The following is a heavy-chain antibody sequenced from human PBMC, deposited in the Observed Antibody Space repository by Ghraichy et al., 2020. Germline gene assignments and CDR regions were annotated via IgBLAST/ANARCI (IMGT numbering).Heavy chain of an antibody. CDR1: GFTFSSYA. V-gene: IGHV3-30*04. J-gene: IGHJ4*02. D-gene: IGHD4-17*01. Sequence: GGSLRLSCAASGFTFSSYAMHWVRQAPGKGLEWVAVISYDGSNKYYADSVKGRFTISRDNSKNTLYLQMNSLRAEDTAVYYCPLTFYGDYDYWGQGTLVTVSS. CDR2: ISYDGSNK. CDR3: PLTFYGDYDY.